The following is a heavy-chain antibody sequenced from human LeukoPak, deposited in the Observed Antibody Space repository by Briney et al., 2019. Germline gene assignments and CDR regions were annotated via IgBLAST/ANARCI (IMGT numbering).Heavy chain of an antibody. V-gene: IGHV3-23*01. J-gene: IGHJ5*02. CDR2: ISGSGGST. D-gene: IGHD2-2*02. Sequence: PGGSLRLSCAASGFTFSSYAMSWVRQAPGKGLEWVSAISGSGGSTYYADSVKGRFTISRDNSKNTLYLQMNSLRAEDTAVYYCVKMGCSSTSCYSWFDPWGQGTLVTVSS. CDR3: VKMGCSSTSCYSWFDP. CDR1: GFTFSSYA.